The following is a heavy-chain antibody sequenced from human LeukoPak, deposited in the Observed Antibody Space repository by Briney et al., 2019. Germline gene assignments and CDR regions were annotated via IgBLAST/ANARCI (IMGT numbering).Heavy chain of an antibody. D-gene: IGHD3-22*01. Sequence: GGSLRLSCAASGFTFSSYWMSWVRQAPGKGLEWAANIKQDGSEKYYVDSVKGRFTISRDNAKNSLYLQMNSLRAEDTAVYYCARAVYYYDSSGTHDAFDIWGQGTMVTVSS. J-gene: IGHJ3*02. CDR2: IKQDGSEK. CDR3: ARAVYYYDSSGTHDAFDI. V-gene: IGHV3-7*01. CDR1: GFTFSSYW.